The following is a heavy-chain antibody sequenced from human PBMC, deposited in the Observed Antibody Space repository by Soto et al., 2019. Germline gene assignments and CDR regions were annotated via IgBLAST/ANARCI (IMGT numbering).Heavy chain of an antibody. CDR1: GGSITSNAYY. CDR2: IYYSGST. D-gene: IGHD4-4*01. J-gene: IGHJ2*01. V-gene: IGHV4-39*07. CDR3: ARKPPDSNRQYWYFDL. Sequence: SETLSLTCTVSGGSITSNAYYWGWIRQPPGKGLEWIGYIYYSGSTNYNPSLKSRVTISVDTSKNQFSLKLTSVTVADTAVYYCARKPPDSNRQYWYFDLWGRGTLVTVSS.